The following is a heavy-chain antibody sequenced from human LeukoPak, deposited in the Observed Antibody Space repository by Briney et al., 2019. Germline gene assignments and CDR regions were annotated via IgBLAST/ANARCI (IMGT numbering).Heavy chain of an antibody. V-gene: IGHV3-21*01. Sequence: PGGSLRLSCAASGFTFSSYEMNWVRQAPGKGLEWVSSISSSSSYIYYADSVKGRFTISRDNAKNSLYLQMNSLRAEDTAVYYCARDPSYYYDSSGRKFDYWGQGTLVTVSS. CDR1: GFTFSSYE. D-gene: IGHD3-22*01. CDR2: ISSSSSYI. CDR3: ARDPSYYYDSSGRKFDY. J-gene: IGHJ4*02.